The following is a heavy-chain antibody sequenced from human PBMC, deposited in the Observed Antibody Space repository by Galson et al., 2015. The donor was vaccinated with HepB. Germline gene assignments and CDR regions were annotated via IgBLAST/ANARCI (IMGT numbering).Heavy chain of an antibody. D-gene: IGHD6-19*01. CDR2: IYLGDSDT. CDR1: GYSFSGYSFTSSW. CDR3: ATSYRSAWYRFDY. V-gene: IGHV5-51*03. J-gene: IGHJ4*02. Sequence: QSGAEVKKPGESLKISCKGSGYSFSGYSFTSSWIAWVRQMPGKGLEWMGIIYLGDSDTRYSPSFQGQVTISADKSISTANLQWSSLKASDTAMYYCATSYRSAWYRFDYWGQGTLVTVSS.